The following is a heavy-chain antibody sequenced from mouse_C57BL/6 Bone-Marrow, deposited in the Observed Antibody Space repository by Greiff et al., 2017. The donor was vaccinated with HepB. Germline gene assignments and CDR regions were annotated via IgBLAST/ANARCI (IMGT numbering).Heavy chain of an antibody. CDR3: ASYCGRAWFAY. J-gene: IGHJ3*01. D-gene: IGHD1-1*01. V-gene: IGHV1-22*01. CDR1: GYTFTDYN. CDR2: INPNNGGT. Sequence: VQLQQSGPELVKPGASVKMSCKASGYTFTDYNMHWVKQSHGKSLEWIGYINPNNGGTSYNQKFKGKATLTVNKSSSTAYMELRSLTSEDSAVYYCASYCGRAWFAYWGQGTLVTVSA.